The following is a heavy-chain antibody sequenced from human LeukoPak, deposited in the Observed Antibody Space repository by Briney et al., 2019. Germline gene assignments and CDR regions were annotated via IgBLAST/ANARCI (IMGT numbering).Heavy chain of an antibody. V-gene: IGHV3-9*01. J-gene: IGHJ4*02. Sequence: PRGSLRLSCAASGFTFDDYAMHWVRQAPGKGLEWVSGISWNSGSIGYADSVKGRFTISRDNAKNSLYLQMNSLRAEDTALYYCAKFSDYYDSSGAYFDYWGQGTLVTVSS. D-gene: IGHD3-22*01. CDR3: AKFSDYYDSSGAYFDY. CDR2: ISWNSGSI. CDR1: GFTFDDYA.